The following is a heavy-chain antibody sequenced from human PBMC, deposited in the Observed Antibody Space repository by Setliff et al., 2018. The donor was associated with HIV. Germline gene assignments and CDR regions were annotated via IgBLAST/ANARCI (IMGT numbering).Heavy chain of an antibody. D-gene: IGHD1-1*01. CDR3: ARSQAWQLGRRGGYYYYMDV. CDR2: IHYSGSS. J-gene: IGHJ6*03. Sequence: SETLSLTCTVSGGSISGYYWSWVRQPPEKRLELIGFIHYSGSSDYNPSLKSRITISVDMSRNQFSLVLSSVTAADTAVYYCARSQAWQLGRRGGYYYYMDVWGKGTTVTVSS. CDR1: GGSISGYY. V-gene: IGHV4-59*01.